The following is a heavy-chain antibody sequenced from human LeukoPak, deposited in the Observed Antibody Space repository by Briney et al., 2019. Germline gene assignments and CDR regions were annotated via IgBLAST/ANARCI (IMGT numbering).Heavy chain of an antibody. CDR1: GFTFNNFG. CDR3: AKDLHGGYSSDY. Sequence: GGSLRLSCAASGFTFNNFGMHWVRQAPGKGLEWVPFIGHEGVHKYYADSVKGRFTISKDNSKATLYLQTNSLRPEDTAVYYCAKDLHGGYSSDYWGQGTLVTVFS. CDR2: IGHEGVHK. D-gene: IGHD4-23*01. J-gene: IGHJ4*02. V-gene: IGHV3-30*02.